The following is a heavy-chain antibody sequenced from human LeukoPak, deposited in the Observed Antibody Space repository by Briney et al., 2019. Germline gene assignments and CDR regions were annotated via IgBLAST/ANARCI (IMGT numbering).Heavy chain of an antibody. J-gene: IGHJ4*02. D-gene: IGHD6-25*01. CDR2: ISCDGSNK. V-gene: IGHV3-30-3*01. CDR3: ARTAAIGGAAVPYYFDY. CDR1: GLTFSTYW. Sequence: GGSLRLSCAASGLTFSTYWMHWVRQAPGKGLEWVAVISCDGSNKYYADSVKGRFTISRDNSKNTLYLQMNSLRAEDTAVYYCARTAAIGGAAVPYYFDYWGQGTPVTVSS.